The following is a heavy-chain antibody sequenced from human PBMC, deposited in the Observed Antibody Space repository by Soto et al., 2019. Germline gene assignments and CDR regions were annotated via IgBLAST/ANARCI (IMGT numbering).Heavy chain of an antibody. CDR3: AKSGLYYYVSSGYYDY. V-gene: IGHV3-23*01. J-gene: IGHJ4*02. CDR1: GFTFSRYT. D-gene: IGHD3-22*01. Sequence: GGSLRLSCAASGFTFSRYTMSWVRQAPGKGLEWVSAICGSGGSTYDADSVKGRFTISRDNSKNTLYLQMNSLRAEDTAVYYCAKSGLYYYVSSGYYDYWGQGT. CDR2: ICGSGGST.